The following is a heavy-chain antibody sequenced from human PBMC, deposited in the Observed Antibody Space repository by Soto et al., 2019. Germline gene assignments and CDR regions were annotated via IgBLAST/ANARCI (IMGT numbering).Heavy chain of an antibody. J-gene: IGHJ3*02. D-gene: IGHD7-27*01. CDR2: TYYRPKWYN. CDR3: ARDPNSPGDDAFDI. Sequence: SQTLSLTYAISGDSVSSKSAACNWIRQSPSRGHEWLGRTYYRPKWYNDYAVSVKSRITINPDTSKNQFSLQLNSVTPEDTAVYYCARDPNSPGDDAFDIWGKGTMVTVSP. V-gene: IGHV6-1*01. CDR1: GDSVSSKSAA.